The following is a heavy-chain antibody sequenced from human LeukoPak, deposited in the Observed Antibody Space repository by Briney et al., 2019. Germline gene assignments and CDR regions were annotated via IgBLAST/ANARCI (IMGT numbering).Heavy chain of an antibody. CDR3: ARLNTYYVFGGGRGGGMAV. CDR2: TYYRSKWYN. CDR1: GDSVSTNSAT. V-gene: IGHV6-1*01. Sequence: SQTLSLTCAISGDSVSTNSATWTWLRQSPSRGLEWLGRTYYRSKWYNDYAVSMKSRITINPDTSKNQFSLQLNSVTPEDTAVYYGARLNTYYVFGGGRGGGMAVGAKGTTVPVSS. D-gene: IGHD3-3*01. J-gene: IGHJ6*04.